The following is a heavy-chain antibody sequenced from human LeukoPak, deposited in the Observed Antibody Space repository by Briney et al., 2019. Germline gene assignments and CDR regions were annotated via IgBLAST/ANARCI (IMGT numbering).Heavy chain of an antibody. CDR1: GFTFRSYG. V-gene: IGHV3-23*01. D-gene: IGHD3-10*01. Sequence: GGSLRLSCAASGFTFRSYGMSWVRQAPGKGLEWVSIISDNGANTYYADSVRGRFTISRDNSQNTLYLQMNSLRAEDSAVYYCATELGVTMIRGVTGDYWGQGSLVTVSS. J-gene: IGHJ4*02. CDR3: ATELGVTMIRGVTGDY. CDR2: ISDNGANT.